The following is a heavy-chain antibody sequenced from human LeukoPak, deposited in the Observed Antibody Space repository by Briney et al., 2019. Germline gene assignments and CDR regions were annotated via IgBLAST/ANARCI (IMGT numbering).Heavy chain of an antibody. CDR1: GFTFSSYG. D-gene: IGHD2-21*02. CDR3: ARGGVAVVVTEKSAFDI. V-gene: IGHV3-30*03. J-gene: IGHJ3*02. CDR2: ISYDGSNK. Sequence: GGSLRLSCAASGFTFSSYGMHWVRQAPGKGLEWVAVISYDGSNKYYADSVKGRFTISRDNSKNTLYLQMNSLRAEDTAVYYCARGGVAVVVTEKSAFDIWGQGTMVTVSS.